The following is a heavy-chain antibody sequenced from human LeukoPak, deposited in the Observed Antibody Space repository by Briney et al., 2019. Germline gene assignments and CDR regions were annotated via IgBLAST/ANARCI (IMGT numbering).Heavy chain of an antibody. Sequence: GGSLRLSCAAAGFTFDDYAMHWVRQAPGKGLEWVSTINWNSGRMEYADSVKGRFTISRDNAKNSLYLQMNSLRDEDTALYYCAKDGQRRAVSVVTYMDVWGKGTTVTVCS. J-gene: IGHJ6*03. V-gene: IGHV3-9*01. D-gene: IGHD6-19*01. CDR3: AKDGQRRAVSVVTYMDV. CDR2: INWNSGRM. CDR1: GFTFDDYA.